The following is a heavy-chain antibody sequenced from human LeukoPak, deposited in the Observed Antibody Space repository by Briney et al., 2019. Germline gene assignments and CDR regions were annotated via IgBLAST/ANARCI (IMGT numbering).Heavy chain of an antibody. D-gene: IGHD2-8*01. Sequence: PSETLSLTCSVSGGAISSYYWSWVRQPPGKGLEWIGYMFYSGSTNSNPSLKSRLTISVDTSKNQFSLKLSSVTAADTAVYYCARGGLMVHAHDAFDIWGQGTMATVSS. V-gene: IGHV4-59*08. CDR3: ARGGLMVHAHDAFDI. CDR2: MFYSGST. CDR1: GGAISSYY. J-gene: IGHJ3*02.